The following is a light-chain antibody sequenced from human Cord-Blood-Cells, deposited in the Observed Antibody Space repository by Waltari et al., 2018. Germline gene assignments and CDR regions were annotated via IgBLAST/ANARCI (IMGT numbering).Light chain of an antibody. CDR1: QSISSY. J-gene: IGKJ1*01. Sequence: DIQMTQSPSSLSASVGDRVTITCRASQSISSYLNWYQQKPGKAHKLLIYAASSLQSGVPSRFSGSGSGTDFTLTISSLQPEDFATYYCQQSYSRTFGQGTKVEIK. CDR2: AAS. CDR3: QQSYSRT. V-gene: IGKV1-39*01.